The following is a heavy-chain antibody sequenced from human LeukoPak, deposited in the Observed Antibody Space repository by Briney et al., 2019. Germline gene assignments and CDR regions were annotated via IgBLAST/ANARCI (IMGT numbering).Heavy chain of an antibody. D-gene: IGHD3-16*01. Sequence: AGSLRLSCTASGFIFSNYGMQWVRQAPGKGLEWVAVIWYDGSREYYGDSVKGRFTISRDNAKNTLFLQMNSLRAEDTAVYYCARDLGGEGDGFDIWGQGTMVTVSS. J-gene: IGHJ3*02. CDR2: IWYDGSRE. CDR1: GFIFSNYG. CDR3: ARDLGGEGDGFDI. V-gene: IGHV3-33*01.